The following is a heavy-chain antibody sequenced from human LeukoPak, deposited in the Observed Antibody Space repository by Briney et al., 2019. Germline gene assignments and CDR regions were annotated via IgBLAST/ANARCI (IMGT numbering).Heavy chain of an antibody. CDR1: GFAFSVYA. V-gene: IGHV3-23*01. CDR3: AKPISGGLAVTADWFHP. Sequence: PGGSLRLSCTASGFAFSVYAMSWLRQPPGKGLEWVSPIYANSGTTSYAASVRGRFTISRDNSKNALYLQLNTLRADDTATYYCAKPISGGLAVTADWFHPWGQGTLVVVSS. J-gene: IGHJ5*01. CDR2: IYANSGTT. D-gene: IGHD6-19*01.